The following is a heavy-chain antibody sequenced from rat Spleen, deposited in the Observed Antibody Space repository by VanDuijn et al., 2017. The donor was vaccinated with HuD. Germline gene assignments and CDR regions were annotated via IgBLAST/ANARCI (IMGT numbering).Heavy chain of an antibody. J-gene: IGHJ2*01. V-gene: IGHV3-3*01. CDR1: GHSITTAYR. CDR3: ARVGVGFDY. D-gene: IGHD5-1*01. CDR2: IKSAGTI. Sequence: EVQLQESGPGLVKPSQSLSLTCSVTGHSITTAYRWNWIRKFPGNKLEWLGYIKSAGTINYNPSLKSRISITRDTSKNQFLLQVNSLTTEETATYYCARVGVGFDYWGQGVIVTVSS.